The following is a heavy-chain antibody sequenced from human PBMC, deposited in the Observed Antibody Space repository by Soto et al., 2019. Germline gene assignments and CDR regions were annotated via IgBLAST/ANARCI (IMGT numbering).Heavy chain of an antibody. CDR2: ISGSGGST. V-gene: IGHV3-23*01. CDR1: GFTFSSYA. CDR3: ASPREAQWLVVDQ. D-gene: IGHD6-19*01. J-gene: IGHJ4*02. Sequence: GGSLRLSCAAAGFTFSSYAMSGVRQQPGKGLEWVSAISGSGGSTYYADSVKGRFTISRDNSKSTVFLQMNTLKVEDTAAYFCASPREAQWLVVDQWGQRPLVTVSS.